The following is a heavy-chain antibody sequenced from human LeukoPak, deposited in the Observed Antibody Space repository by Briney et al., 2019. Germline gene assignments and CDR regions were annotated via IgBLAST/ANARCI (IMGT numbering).Heavy chain of an antibody. CDR3: ARRANKGSGWSDAFDI. V-gene: IGHV1-18*01. Sequence: ASVKVSCKASGYTFTIYGGTWVRQAPGQGLEWMGWISAYNTNTNYAQKLQGRVTMTTDTSTSTAYMELRSLRSDDTAVYYCARRANKGSGWSDAFDIWGQGTMVTVSS. D-gene: IGHD6-19*01. CDR1: GYTFTIYG. CDR2: ISAYNTNT. J-gene: IGHJ3*02.